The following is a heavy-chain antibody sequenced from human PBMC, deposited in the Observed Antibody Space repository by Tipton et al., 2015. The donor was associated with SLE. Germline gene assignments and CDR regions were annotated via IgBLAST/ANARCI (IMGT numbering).Heavy chain of an antibody. CDR1: GYTFTNHG. CDR2: ISVYNGNT. Sequence: QVQLVQSGGEAKKPGASVKVSCKASGYTFTNHGISWVRQAPGQGLEWMGWISVYNGNTNYAQKVQGRVTMTTDKSTTTAHMELRSLRSDDTALYYCTVGIDYGGFEIWGQGTMVIVSS. CDR3: TVGIDYGGFEI. V-gene: IGHV1-18*01. J-gene: IGHJ3*02. D-gene: IGHD4/OR15-4a*01.